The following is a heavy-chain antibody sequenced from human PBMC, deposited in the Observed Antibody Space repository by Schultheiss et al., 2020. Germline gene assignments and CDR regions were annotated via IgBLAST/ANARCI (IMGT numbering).Heavy chain of an antibody. CDR2: ISYDGSNK. Sequence: GGSLRLSCAASGFTFSSYAMHWVRQAPGKVLEWVAVISYDGSNKYYAYSEKGRFTISRDNSKNTLYLQMNSLKAEDTAVYYCARDRFRYGLSSIDHWGQGTMVTVSS. J-gene: IGHJ4*02. CDR3: ARDRFRYGLSSIDH. D-gene: IGHD5-18*01. V-gene: IGHV3-30*04. CDR1: GFTFSSYA.